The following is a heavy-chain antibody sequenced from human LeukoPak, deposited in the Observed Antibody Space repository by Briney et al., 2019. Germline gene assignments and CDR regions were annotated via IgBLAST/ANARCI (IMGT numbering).Heavy chain of an antibody. D-gene: IGHD4-23*01. CDR2: IYSGGST. J-gene: IGHJ4*02. CDR1: GFTVNSKY. CDR3: ARDVGGNSRGYFDY. Sequence: GGSLRLSCAASGFTVNSKYMSWVRQAPGEGLEWVSVIYSGGSTYYADSVKGRFTISRDNSKNTLYLQMNSLRAEDTAVYYCARDVGGNSRGYFDYWGQGTLVTVSS. V-gene: IGHV3-66*01.